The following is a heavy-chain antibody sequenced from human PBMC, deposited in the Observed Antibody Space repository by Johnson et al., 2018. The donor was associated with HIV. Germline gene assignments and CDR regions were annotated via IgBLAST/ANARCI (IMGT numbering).Heavy chain of an antibody. CDR3: AKDREVGGVAKGIYDAFDI. CDR2: ISWNSGSI. J-gene: IGHJ3*02. Sequence: VQLVESGGGVVQPGGSLRLSCAASGFTFDDYAMHWVRQAPGKGLEWVSGISWNSGSIGYADSVKGRFTISRDNAKNSLYLQMNSRRAEDTALYYCAKDREVGGVAKGIYDAFDIWGQGTMVTVSS. D-gene: IGHD3-3*01. V-gene: IGHV3-9*01. CDR1: GFTFDDYA.